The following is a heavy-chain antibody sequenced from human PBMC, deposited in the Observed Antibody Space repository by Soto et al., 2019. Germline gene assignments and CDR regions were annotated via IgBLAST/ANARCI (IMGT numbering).Heavy chain of an antibody. CDR1: GFTVSSNY. J-gene: IGHJ4*02. CDR2: IYSGGST. CDR3: ARDLTLRGDYPYFDY. Sequence: EVQLVESGGGLVQPGGSLRLSCAASGFTVSSNYMSWVRQAPGKGLEWVSVIYSGGSTYYADSVKGRFTISRDNSKNTLYLQMNSLRAEDTAVYYCARDLTLRGDYPYFDYWGQGTLVTVSS. D-gene: IGHD4-17*01. V-gene: IGHV3-66*01.